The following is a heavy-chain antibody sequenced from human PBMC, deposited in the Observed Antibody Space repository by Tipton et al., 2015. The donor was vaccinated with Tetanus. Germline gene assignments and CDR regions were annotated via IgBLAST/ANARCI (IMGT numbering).Heavy chain of an antibody. Sequence: TLSLTCTVSGGSINSGTYYWNWIRQPPGKGLEWIGSISSYSGNTFQNPSLKSRVTITLDTSKNQFSLKVKSVTAADTAVYYCASTADNWFDPWGQGTLVTVSS. CDR3: ASTADNWFDP. CDR1: GGSINSGTYY. V-gene: IGHV4-39*01. CDR2: ISSYSGNT. D-gene: IGHD1-1*01. J-gene: IGHJ5*02.